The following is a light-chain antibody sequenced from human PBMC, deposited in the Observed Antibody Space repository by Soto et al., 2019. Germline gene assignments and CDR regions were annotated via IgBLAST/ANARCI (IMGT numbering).Light chain of an antibody. CDR1: SSDVGSYNL. CDR2: EVS. V-gene: IGLV2-23*02. J-gene: IGLJ2*01. Sequence: ALTQPASVSGSPGQSITISCTGTSSDVGSYNLVSWYQQHPGKAPQLMIYEVSKRPSGISNRFSGSKSGNTASLTISGLQAEDEADYYCCSYAGSSTLVFGGGTKLTVL. CDR3: CSYAGSSTLV.